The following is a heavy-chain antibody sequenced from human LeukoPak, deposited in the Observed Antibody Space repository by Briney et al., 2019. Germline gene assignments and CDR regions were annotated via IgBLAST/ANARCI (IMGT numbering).Heavy chain of an antibody. CDR2: IYYSGST. D-gene: IGHD5-12*01. J-gene: IGHJ4*02. Sequence: SQTLSLTCTVSGGSISSGDYYWSWIRQPPGRGLEWIGYIYYSGSTYYNPSLKSRVTISVDTSKNQFSLKLSSVTAADTAVYYCARYSGYDFGFDYWGQGTLVTVSS. CDR3: ARYSGYDFGFDY. V-gene: IGHV4-30-4*01. CDR1: GGSISSGDYY.